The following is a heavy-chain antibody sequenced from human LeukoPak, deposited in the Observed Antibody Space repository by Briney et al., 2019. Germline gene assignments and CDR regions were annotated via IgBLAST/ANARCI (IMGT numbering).Heavy chain of an antibody. CDR3: ARLPYSSSIDGYYYYYMDV. V-gene: IGHV4-39*07. J-gene: IGHJ6*03. D-gene: IGHD6-6*01. Sequence: SETLSLTCTVSGGSISSSSYYWGWIRQPPGKGLEWIGSIYYSGSTYYNPSLKSRVTISVDTSKNQFSLKLSSVTAADTAVYYCARLPYSSSIDGYYYYYMDVWGKGTTVTVSS. CDR1: GGSISSSSYY. CDR2: IYYSGST.